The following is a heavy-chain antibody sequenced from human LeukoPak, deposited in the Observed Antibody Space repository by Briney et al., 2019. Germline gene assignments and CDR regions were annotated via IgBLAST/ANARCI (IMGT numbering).Heavy chain of an antibody. V-gene: IGHV6-1*01. D-gene: IGHD1-14*01. CDR3: ARATARSPDY. Sequence: SRTLSLTCAISGDSVSNTAAAWNWIRQSPWRGLEGMGRTYYRSKWYNDYAVSVTSRITVNPDTSKNQFSLQLSSVTPDDTAVYYCARATARSPDYWGQGTLVTVSS. J-gene: IGHJ4*02. CDR2: TYYRSKWYN. CDR1: GDSVSNTAAA.